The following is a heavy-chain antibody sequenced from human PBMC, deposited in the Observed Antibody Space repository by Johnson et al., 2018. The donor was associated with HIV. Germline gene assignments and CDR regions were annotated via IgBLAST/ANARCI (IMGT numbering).Heavy chain of an antibody. CDR3: ASGAYYDFWSGLAHAFDI. CDR2: VSYDGTNK. Sequence: QVQLVESGGGLVKPGGSLRLSCAAFGFTFSDYYMSWIRQAPGKGLDWVAVVSYDGTNKYYADSVKGRFTISRDNSKNTLYLEMNSLRAEDTAVYYCASGAYYDFWSGLAHAFDIWGQGTMVTVSS. J-gene: IGHJ3*02. CDR1: GFTFSDYY. V-gene: IGHV3-30*03. D-gene: IGHD3-3*01.